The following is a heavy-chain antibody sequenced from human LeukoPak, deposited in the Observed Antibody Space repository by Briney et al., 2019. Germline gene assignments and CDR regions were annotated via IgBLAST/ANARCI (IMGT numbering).Heavy chain of an antibody. CDR3: ASFGISWRSSY. CDR1: GFSFSSHW. CDR2: ISDDGSYT. V-gene: IGHV3-74*01. J-gene: IGHJ4*02. D-gene: IGHD2-21*01. Sequence: PGGSLRLSCAASGFSFSSHWVHWVRQPPGKGLVWVSRISDDGSYTSNVDSVKGRFTISRDNVNNMLYLHMNSLRAEDTAVYYCASFGISWRSSYWGQGTLVTVSS.